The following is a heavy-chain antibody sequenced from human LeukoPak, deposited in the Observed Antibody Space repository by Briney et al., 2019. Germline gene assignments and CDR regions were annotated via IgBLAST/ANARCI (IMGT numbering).Heavy chain of an antibody. D-gene: IGHD1-1*01. Sequence: GGSLRLSCAASGFTFSSYGMNWVRQAPGKGLEWVSSVSSSSSYIYYADSVKGRFTISGDNAKNSLSLQMNSLRAEDTAVYYCARDQRATASTGSYFDYWGQGTLVTVSS. CDR1: GFTFSSYG. J-gene: IGHJ4*02. CDR3: ARDQRATASTGSYFDY. CDR2: VSSSSSYI. V-gene: IGHV3-21*01.